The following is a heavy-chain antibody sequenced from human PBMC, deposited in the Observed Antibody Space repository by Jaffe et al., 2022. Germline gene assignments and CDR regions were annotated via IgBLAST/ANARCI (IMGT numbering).Heavy chain of an antibody. J-gene: IGHJ4*02. V-gene: IGHV1-69*01. CDR1: GGTFSSYA. Sequence: QVQLVQSGAEVKKPGSSVKVSCKASGGTFSSYAISWVRQAPGQGLEWMGGIIPIFGTANYAQKFQGRVTITADESTSTAYMELSSLRSEDTAVYYCARGFLPGGKVNYCGGDCYPFDYWGQGTLVTVSS. CDR2: IIPIFGTA. D-gene: IGHD2-21*01. CDR3: ARGFLPGGKVNYCGGDCYPFDY.